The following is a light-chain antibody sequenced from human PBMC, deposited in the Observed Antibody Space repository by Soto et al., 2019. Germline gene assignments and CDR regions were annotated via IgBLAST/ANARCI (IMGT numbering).Light chain of an antibody. J-gene: IGKJ1*01. CDR1: QSISSW. CDR3: QQYNSYST. V-gene: IGKV1-5*01. CDR2: DAS. Sequence: DIQMTQSPSTLSASVGDRVTITCRASQSISSWLAWYQQKPGKAPKPLIYDASSLESGVLSRFSGSGSGTEFTLTISSLQPDDFATYYCQQYNSYSTFGQGTKVEIK.